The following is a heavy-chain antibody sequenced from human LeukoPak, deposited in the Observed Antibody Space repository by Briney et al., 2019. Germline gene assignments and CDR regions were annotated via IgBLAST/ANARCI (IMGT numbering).Heavy chain of an antibody. Sequence: PGGSLRLSCAASGFTFSSYAMSWVRQAPGKGLEWVSAISGSGGSTYYADSVKGRFTISRDNSKNTLYLQMNSLRAEDTAVYYCARAGGGGEKQLYYFDYWGQGTLVTVSS. CDR1: GFTFSSYA. CDR2: ISGSGGST. D-gene: IGHD6-6*01. V-gene: IGHV3-23*01. CDR3: ARAGGGGEKQLYYFDY. J-gene: IGHJ4*02.